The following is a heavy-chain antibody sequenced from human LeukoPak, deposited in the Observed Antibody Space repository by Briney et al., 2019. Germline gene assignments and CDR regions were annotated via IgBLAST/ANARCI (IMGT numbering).Heavy chain of an antibody. J-gene: IGHJ4*02. V-gene: IGHV3-30-3*01. Sequence: GRSLRLSCAASGFTFSSYTMHWVRQAPGQGLEWVAIMSYDGSNKYYAESVKGRFTISRDNSKNTQYLQMNSLRAEDTAVYYCARETVGAPDYWGQGTLVTVSS. CDR3: ARETVGAPDY. CDR1: GFTFSSYT. CDR2: MSYDGSNK. D-gene: IGHD1-26*01.